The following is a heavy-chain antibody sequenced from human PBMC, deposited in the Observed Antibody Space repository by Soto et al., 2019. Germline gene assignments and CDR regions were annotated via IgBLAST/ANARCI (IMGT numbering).Heavy chain of an antibody. CDR1: GASINNYY. CDR3: ASGGNWFDP. V-gene: IGHV4-59*01. Sequence: SETLSLTCTVSGASINNYYWTWIRQSPEKGLEWIAYMYYNGNINYNPSLKSRVTISIDTSKNQFSLTLKSVTAADTAVYYCASGGNWFDPWGQGIQVTVSS. CDR2: MYYNGNI. J-gene: IGHJ5*02. D-gene: IGHD3-16*01.